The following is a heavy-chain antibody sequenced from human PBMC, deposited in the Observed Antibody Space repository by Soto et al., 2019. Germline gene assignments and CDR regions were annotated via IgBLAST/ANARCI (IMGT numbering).Heavy chain of an antibody. Sequence: LSLTCAVYGGSFSGYYWSWIRQPPGKGLEWIGEINHSGSTNYNPSLKSRVTISVDTSKNQFSLKLSSVTAADTAVYYCASNPRIAAGYYYYGMDVWGQGTTVTVSS. D-gene: IGHD6-13*01. V-gene: IGHV4-34*01. CDR3: ASNPRIAAGYYYYGMDV. CDR2: INHSGST. J-gene: IGHJ6*02. CDR1: GGSFSGYY.